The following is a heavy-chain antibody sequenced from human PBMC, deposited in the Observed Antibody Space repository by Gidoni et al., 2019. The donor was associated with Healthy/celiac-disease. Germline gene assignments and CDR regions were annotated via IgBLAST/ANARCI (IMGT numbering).Heavy chain of an antibody. CDR1: GFTFDDDG. J-gene: IGHJ3*02. V-gene: IGHV3-20*04. Sequence: EVQLVESGGGVVRPGGSLRLSCAASGFTFDDDGMSWVRQAPGKGLEWVSGINWNGGSTGYADSVKGRFTIARDNAKNSLYLQMNSLRAEDTALYYCAREQNGQWLASQVVHQAFDIWGQGTMVTVSS. CDR3: AREQNGQWLASQVVHQAFDI. CDR2: INWNGGST. D-gene: IGHD6-19*01.